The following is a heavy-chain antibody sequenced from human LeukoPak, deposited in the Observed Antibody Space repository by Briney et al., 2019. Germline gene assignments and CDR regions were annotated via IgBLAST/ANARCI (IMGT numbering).Heavy chain of an antibody. D-gene: IGHD2-2*01. V-gene: IGHV4-59*01. Sequence: SETLSLTCTVSGGSISSYYWSWIRQPPGKGLEWIGYIYYSGSTNYNPSLKSGVTISVDTSKNQFSLKLSSVTAADTAVYYCARGQAAKPNYYYMDVWGKGTTVTVSS. CDR1: GGSISSYY. J-gene: IGHJ6*03. CDR3: ARGQAAKPNYYYMDV. CDR2: IYYSGST.